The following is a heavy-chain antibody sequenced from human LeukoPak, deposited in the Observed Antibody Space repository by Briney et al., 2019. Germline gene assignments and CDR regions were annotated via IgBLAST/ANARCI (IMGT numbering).Heavy chain of an antibody. CDR1: GFTFRSYW. D-gene: IGHD1-14*01. CDR3: ARDSPESDSFAYDY. V-gene: IGHV3-7*01. Sequence: PGGSLRLSCAASGFTFRSYWLSWVRQAPGEGLEWVASINLGGTEKSYVDSVKGRFTISRDNAKNSLYLQMRSLRGEDTAIYYCARDSPESDSFAYDYWGQGTLVTVSS. CDR2: INLGGTEK. J-gene: IGHJ4*02.